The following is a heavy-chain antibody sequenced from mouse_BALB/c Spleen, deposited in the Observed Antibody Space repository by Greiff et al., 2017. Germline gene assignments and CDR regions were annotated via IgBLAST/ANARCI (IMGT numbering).Heavy chain of an antibody. V-gene: IGHV5-6-3*01. CDR3: ARDGGYDRDWYFDV. CDR2: INSNGGST. CDR1: GFTFSSYG. Sequence: EVQVVESGGGLVQPGGSLKLSCAASGFTFSSYGMSWVRQTPDKRLELVATINSNGGSTYYPDSVKGRFTISRDNAKNTLYLQMSSLKSEDTAMYYCARDGGYDRDWYFDVWGAGTTVTVSS. D-gene: IGHD2-2*01. J-gene: IGHJ1*01.